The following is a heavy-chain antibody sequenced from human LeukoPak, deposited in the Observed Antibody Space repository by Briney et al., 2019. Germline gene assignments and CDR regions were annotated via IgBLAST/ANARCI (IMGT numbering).Heavy chain of an antibody. J-gene: IGHJ6*03. D-gene: IGHD1-26*01. CDR1: GFTFSSYA. Sequence: GGSLRLSCAASGFTFSSYAMSWVRQAPGKGLEWVSAISGSGGSTYYADSMKGRFTISRDNSKNTLYLQMNSLRAEDTAVYYCAKDSEVGRLYYYYTDVWGKGTTVTVSS. V-gene: IGHV3-23*01. CDR3: AKDSEVGRLYYYYTDV. CDR2: ISGSGGST.